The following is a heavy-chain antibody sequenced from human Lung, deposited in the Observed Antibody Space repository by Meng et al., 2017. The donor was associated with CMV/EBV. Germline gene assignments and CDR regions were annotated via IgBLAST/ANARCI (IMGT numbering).Heavy chain of an antibody. Sequence: SGXXLVXPTQTLTLTCTFSGFSLSTSGMRVSWIRQPPGQALEWLARIDWDDDKFYNTSLKTRLTVSKDTSANQAVFTMTNMDPVDTATYYCARFQIAYVGAFDIWXPGTXVTVSS. CDR1: GFSLSTSGMR. J-gene: IGHJ3*02. CDR2: IDWDDDK. V-gene: IGHV2-70D*14. CDR3: ARFQIAYVGAFDI. D-gene: IGHD1-26*01.